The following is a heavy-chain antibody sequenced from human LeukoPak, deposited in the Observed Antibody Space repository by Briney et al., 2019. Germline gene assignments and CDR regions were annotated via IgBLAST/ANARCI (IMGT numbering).Heavy chain of an antibody. CDR2: IYYSGST. D-gene: IGHD1-1*01. CDR1: GGSISSGSYY. CDR3: ARDNQLERSAFDI. V-gene: IGHV4-61*10. Sequence: PSQALSLTCTVSGGSISSGSYYWSWIRQPAGKGLEWIGYIYYSGSTNYNPSLKSRVTISVDTSKNQFSLKLSSVTAADTAVYYCARDNQLERSAFDIWGQGTMVTVSS. J-gene: IGHJ3*02.